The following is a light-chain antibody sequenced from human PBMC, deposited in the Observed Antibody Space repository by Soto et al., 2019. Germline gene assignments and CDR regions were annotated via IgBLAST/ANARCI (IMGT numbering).Light chain of an antibody. Sequence: EIVLTQSPGTLSLSPGERATLSCRASQSVSSNYLAWYQHKRGQAPSLLMYGASSRATGIPDRFSGSGSVTDFTLTIHRLEPEDFAVYYCQQYGSSPRTFGQGTKVEIK. CDR3: QQYGSSPRT. CDR1: QSVSSNY. CDR2: GAS. J-gene: IGKJ1*01. V-gene: IGKV3-20*01.